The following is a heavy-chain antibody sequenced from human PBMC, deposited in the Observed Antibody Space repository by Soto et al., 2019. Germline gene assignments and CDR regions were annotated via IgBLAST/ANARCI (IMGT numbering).Heavy chain of an antibody. CDR2: ISSSGSTI. V-gene: IGHV3-11*01. J-gene: IGHJ4*02. D-gene: IGHD1-1*01. CDR3: ASSEMNWNLVAVFDY. CDR1: GFTFSDYY. Sequence: QVQLVESGGGLVKPGGSLRLSCAASGFTFSDYYMSWIRQAPGKGLEWVSYISSSGSTIYYADSAKGRFTISRDNAKNSLYLQMNSLRAEDTAVYYCASSEMNWNLVAVFDYWGQGTLVTVSS.